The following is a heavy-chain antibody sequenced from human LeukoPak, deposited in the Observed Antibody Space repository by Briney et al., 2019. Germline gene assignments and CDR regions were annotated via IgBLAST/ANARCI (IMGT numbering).Heavy chain of an antibody. Sequence: SETLSLTCAVYGGSFSGYYWSWIRQPPGKGLEWIGEINHSGSTNYNPSLKSRVTISVDTSKNQFSLKLSSVTAADTAVYYCARAPHSTSRQRYNWFDPWGQGTLVTVSS. CDR3: ARAPHSTSRQRYNWFDP. D-gene: IGHD2-2*01. J-gene: IGHJ5*02. CDR1: GGSFSGYY. CDR2: INHSGST. V-gene: IGHV4-34*01.